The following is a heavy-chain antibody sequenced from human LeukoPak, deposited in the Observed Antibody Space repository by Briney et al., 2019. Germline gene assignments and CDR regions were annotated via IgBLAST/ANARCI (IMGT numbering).Heavy chain of an antibody. J-gene: IGHJ4*02. D-gene: IGHD6-13*01. CDR1: GFTFSSYG. V-gene: IGHV3-33*01. CDR3: ARDVFSIAAAGTGMGY. CDR2: IWYDGSNK. Sequence: GRSLRLSCAASGFTFSSYGMHWVRQAPGKGLEWVAVIWYDGSNKYYAGSVKGRFTISRDNSKNTLYLQMNSLRAEDTAVYYCARDVFSIAAAGTGMGYWGQGTLVTVSS.